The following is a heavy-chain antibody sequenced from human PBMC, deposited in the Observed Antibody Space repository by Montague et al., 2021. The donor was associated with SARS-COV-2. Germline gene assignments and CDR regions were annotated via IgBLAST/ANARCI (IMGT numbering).Heavy chain of an antibody. D-gene: IGHD2-8*02. CDR1: GGSFSGFY. V-gene: IGHV4-34*01. CDR2: INHSGST. J-gene: IGHJ6*02. CDR3: ARSRRACTEGYCREDYYYAMDV. Sequence: SETLSLTCTVYGGSFSGFYWSWIRQPPGKGLEWIGEINHSGSTNYNPSLKSRVTVSVDTSKNHFSLKLSSVTAADTAVYYCARSRRACTEGYCREDYYYAMDVWGQGTTVTVSS.